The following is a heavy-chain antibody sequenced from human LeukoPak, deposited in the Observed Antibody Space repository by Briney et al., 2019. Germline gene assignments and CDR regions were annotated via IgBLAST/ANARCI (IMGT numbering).Heavy chain of an antibody. D-gene: IGHD3-22*01. CDR1: GYSFTSYW. J-gene: IGHJ4*02. Sequence: GESLKISCKGSGYSFTSYWIGWVRQMPGKGLEWMGWINAGNGNTKYSQKFQGRVTITRDTSASTAYMELSSLRSEDTAVYYCARGGYYYDSSGYSDLDYWGQGTLVTVSS. V-gene: IGHV1-3*01. CDR3: ARGGYYYDSSGYSDLDY. CDR2: INAGNGNT.